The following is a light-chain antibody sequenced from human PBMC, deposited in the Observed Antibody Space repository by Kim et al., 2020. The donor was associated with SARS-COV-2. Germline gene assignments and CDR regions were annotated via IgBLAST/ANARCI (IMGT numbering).Light chain of an antibody. CDR2: GKN. V-gene: IGLV3-19*01. CDR1: SLRSYY. Sequence: SSELTQDPAVSVALGQTVRITCQGDSLRSYYASWYQQKPGQAPVFVMYGKNNRPSGIPDRFSGSSSGNTASLTITGARAEDEADYYCNSRDTSSDYLVVF. J-gene: IGLJ1*01. CDR3: NSRDTSSDYLVV.